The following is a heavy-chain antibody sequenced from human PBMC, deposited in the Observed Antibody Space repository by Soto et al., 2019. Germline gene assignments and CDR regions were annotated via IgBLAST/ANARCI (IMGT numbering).Heavy chain of an antibody. CDR3: ARDDEYSGNGMDV. CDR2: ILNDGSNR. CDR1: GFTFSNYG. V-gene: IGHV3-33*01. J-gene: IGHJ6*02. Sequence: QVQLVESGGGVVQPGRSLRLSCAASGFTFSNYGMHWVRQAPGKGLEWVAVILNDGSNRYHADSVKDRFTISRDNSKNMLYWQMNSLGAEDTAVYYCARDDEYSGNGMDVWGQGTTVTVS. D-gene: IGHD3-10*01.